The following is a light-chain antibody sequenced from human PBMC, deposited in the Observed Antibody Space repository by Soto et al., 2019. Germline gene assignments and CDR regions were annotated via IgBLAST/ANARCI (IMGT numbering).Light chain of an antibody. V-gene: IGKV3-15*01. CDR2: GAS. CDR1: QSVSSN. CDR3: QQYGSSPQT. J-gene: IGKJ2*01. Sequence: EIVMTQSPATLSVSPGERATLSCRASQSVSSNLAWYQQKPGQAPRLVIYGASTRATGMPARFSGSGSGTEFTLTISSLQSEDFAVYYCQQYGSSPQTFGQGTKLEIK.